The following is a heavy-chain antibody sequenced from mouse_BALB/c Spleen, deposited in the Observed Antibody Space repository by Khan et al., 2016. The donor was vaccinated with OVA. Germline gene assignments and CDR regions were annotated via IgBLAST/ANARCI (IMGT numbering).Heavy chain of an antibody. Sequence: EVQLVESGGGLVQPGGSRKLSCAASGFTFNSYGMHWVRQAPERGLECVAYISGDSNTIYYADTVKGRFTISRDNPKNTLFLQMTSLMSEDTAMYYCATSYFYGYYFDYWGPGTTLTVS. CDR2: ISGDSNTI. D-gene: IGHD1-1*01. CDR1: GFTFNSYG. J-gene: IGHJ2*01. CDR3: ATSYFYGYYFDY. V-gene: IGHV5-17*02.